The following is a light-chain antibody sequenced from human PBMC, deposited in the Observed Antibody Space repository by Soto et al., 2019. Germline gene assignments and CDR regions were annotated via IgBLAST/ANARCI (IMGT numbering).Light chain of an antibody. CDR1: SGIINF. Sequence: IQLTQCPSSVCASXGDRVTISCRSSSGIINFLAWYQQKPGTAPKLXXYWSSTLQRGGPSRFGGSGSGTDFTRTVSSLQHEDFATYYGQQLFMYPPTVGPGTKVDIK. V-gene: IGKV1-9*01. J-gene: IGKJ3*01. CDR3: QQLFMYPPT. CDR2: WSS.